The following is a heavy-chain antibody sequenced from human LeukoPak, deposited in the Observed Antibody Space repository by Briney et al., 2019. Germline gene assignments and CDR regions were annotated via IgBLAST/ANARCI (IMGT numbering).Heavy chain of an antibody. Sequence: GASVKVSCKASGYTFTGYYMHWVRQAPGQGLEWMGWINTNTGNPTYAQGFTGRFVFSLDTSVSTAYLQISSLKAEDTAVYYCAKDGVIAAAGTFYMDVWGKGTTVTISS. CDR2: INTNTGNP. J-gene: IGHJ6*03. D-gene: IGHD6-13*01. CDR1: GYTFTGYY. CDR3: AKDGVIAAAGTFYMDV. V-gene: IGHV7-4-1*02.